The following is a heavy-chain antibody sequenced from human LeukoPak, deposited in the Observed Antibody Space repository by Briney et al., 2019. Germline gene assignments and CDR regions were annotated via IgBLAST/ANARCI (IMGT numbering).Heavy chain of an antibody. CDR3: VRQLSGNYDP. CDR1: GGSMTSYC. Sequence: PGECLSLAWPVSGGSMTSYCSGWVRQPPGKGLEWLAYIYYSGSTNSNPSLKSRVTISVDTSRTLYSLRLTSVTAADTAVYYCVRQLSGNYDPWGQGTLVTVSS. CDR2: IYYSGST. D-gene: IGHD1-7*01. J-gene: IGHJ5*02. V-gene: IGHV4-59*08.